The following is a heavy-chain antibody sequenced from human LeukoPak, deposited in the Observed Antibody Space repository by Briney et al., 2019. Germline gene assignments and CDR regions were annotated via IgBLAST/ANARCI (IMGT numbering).Heavy chain of an antibody. J-gene: IGHJ4*02. V-gene: IGHV1-2*02. CDR1: GYTFTGYY. CDR3: ARDQVTIFGVVNSLSFDY. D-gene: IGHD3-3*01. CDR2: INPNSGGT. Sequence: ASVKVSCKASGYTFTGYYMHWVRQAPGQGLEWMGWINPNSGGTNYAQKFQGRVTITTDESTSTAYMELRSLRSDDTAVYYCARDQVTIFGVVNSLSFDYWGQGTLVTVSS.